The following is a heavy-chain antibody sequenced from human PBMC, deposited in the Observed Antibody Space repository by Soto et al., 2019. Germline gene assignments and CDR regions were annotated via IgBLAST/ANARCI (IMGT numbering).Heavy chain of an antibody. D-gene: IGHD1-26*01. Sequence: PSETLSLTCTVSGGSISSYYWSWIRQPPGKGLEWIGYIYYSGSTNYNPSLKSRVTISVDTSKNQFSLKLSSVTAADTAVYYCARENSGSYYAYYMDVWGKGTTVTVSS. V-gene: IGHV4-59*01. CDR3: ARENSGSYYAYYMDV. CDR2: IYYSGST. J-gene: IGHJ6*03. CDR1: GGSISSYY.